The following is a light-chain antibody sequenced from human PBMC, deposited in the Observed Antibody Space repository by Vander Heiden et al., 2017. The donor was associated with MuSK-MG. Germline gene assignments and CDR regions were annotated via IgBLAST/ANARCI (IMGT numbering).Light chain of an antibody. V-gene: IGKV1-5*03. Sequence: GPSVTIPCRASQNIGDSLAWYQQKPGRAPKLLIYEASKLENGVPSRFSGRESDTEFTLTISSLQPDDVATYYCQQKKSFLYTFGRGTKLEIK. CDR3: QQKKSFLYT. CDR1: QNIGDS. CDR2: EAS. J-gene: IGKJ2*01.